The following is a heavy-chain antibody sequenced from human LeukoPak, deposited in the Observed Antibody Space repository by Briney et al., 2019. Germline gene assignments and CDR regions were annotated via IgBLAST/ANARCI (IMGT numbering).Heavy chain of an antibody. CDR2: VYYTGST. V-gene: IGHV4-61*01. Sequence: PSETLSLTCTVSGGSVSRVSLYWAWLRQSPGKGLEWIGYVYYTGSTNYNPSLKIRVSISIDTSKNQFSLKLNSVTAADTAVYCCAXGGPSWWYGFDTWGQGTMVTVSS. CDR3: AXGGPSWWYGFDT. J-gene: IGHJ3*02. D-gene: IGHD2-15*01. CDR1: GGSVSRVSLY.